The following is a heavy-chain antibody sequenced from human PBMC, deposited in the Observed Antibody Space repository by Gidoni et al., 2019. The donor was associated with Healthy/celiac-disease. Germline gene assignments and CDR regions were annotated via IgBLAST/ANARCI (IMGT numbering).Heavy chain of an antibody. D-gene: IGHD3-10*01. J-gene: IGHJ4*02. V-gene: IGHV2-5*02. CDR1: GFSLSTSGVG. CDR3: AHSGDYYGSGGYRARFDY. Sequence: QITLKESGPTLVKPTQTLTLTCTFSGFSLSTSGVGVGWIRQPPGKALEWLALIYWDDDKRYSPSLKSRLTITKDTSKNQVVLTMTNMDPVDTATYYCAHSGDYYGSGGYRARFDYWGQGTLVTVSS. CDR2: IYWDDDK.